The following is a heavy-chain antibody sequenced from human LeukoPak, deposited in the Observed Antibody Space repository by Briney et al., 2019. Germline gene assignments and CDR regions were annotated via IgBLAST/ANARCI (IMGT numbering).Heavy chain of an antibody. CDR3: ARLSGGSSSPFDY. V-gene: IGHV5-51*01. Sequence: GESLKISCKGSGYSFTSYWIGWVRQMPGKGLEWMGIIYSPSFQGQVTISADKSISTAYLQWSSLKASDTAMYYCARLSGGSSSPFDYWGQGTLVTVSS. D-gene: IGHD6-6*01. CDR2: IY. J-gene: IGHJ4*02. CDR1: GYSFTSYW.